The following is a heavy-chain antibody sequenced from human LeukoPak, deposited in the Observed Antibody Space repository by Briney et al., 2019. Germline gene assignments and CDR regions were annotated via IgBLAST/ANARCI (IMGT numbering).Heavy chain of an antibody. CDR1: GGSSSGYY. D-gene: IGHD3-22*01. Sequence: SEILSLTCAVYGGSSSGYYWSWIRQAPGKGLEWIGEINHSGSTNYNPYLKSRVTISVDTSKNQFSLKLSSVTAADTAVYYCARWGPNVDSSGYYSLYYYYGMDVWGQGTTVTVSS. J-gene: IGHJ6*02. V-gene: IGHV4-34*01. CDR2: INHSGST. CDR3: ARWGPNVDSSGYYSLYYYYGMDV.